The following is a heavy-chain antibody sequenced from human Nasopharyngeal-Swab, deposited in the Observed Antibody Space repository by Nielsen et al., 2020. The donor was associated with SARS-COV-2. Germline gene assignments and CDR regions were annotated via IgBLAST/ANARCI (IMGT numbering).Heavy chain of an antibody. J-gene: IGHJ6*02. CDR2: IYYSGST. V-gene: IGHV4-59*01. CDR1: GGSISSYY. CDR3: ARDRHTYGMDV. Sequence: SETLSLTCTVSGGSISSYYWSWIRQPPGKGLEWIGYIYYSGSTNYNPSLQSRVTISVDTSKNQFSLKLSSVTAADTAVYYCARDRHTYGMDVWGQGTTVTVSS.